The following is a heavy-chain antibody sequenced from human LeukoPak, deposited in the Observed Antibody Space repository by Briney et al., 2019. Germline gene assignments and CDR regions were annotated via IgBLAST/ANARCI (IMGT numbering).Heavy chain of an antibody. CDR1: GGSISSYY. J-gene: IGHJ5*02. CDR3: ARHYYDSSGRGYWFDP. Sequence: KASETLSLTCTVSGGSISSYYWSWIRQPPGKGLEWIGYIYYSGSTNYNPSLKSRVTISVDTSKNQFSLKLSSVTAADTAVYYCARHYYDSSGRGYWFDPWGQGTLVTVSS. CDR2: IYYSGST. D-gene: IGHD3-22*01. V-gene: IGHV4-59*08.